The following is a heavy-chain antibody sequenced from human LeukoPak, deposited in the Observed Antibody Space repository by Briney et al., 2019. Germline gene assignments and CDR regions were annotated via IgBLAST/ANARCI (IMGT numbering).Heavy chain of an antibody. CDR2: ISSDGNT. V-gene: IGHV3-66*01. CDR3: ARGQEQFSSPWQWGPRRKNFYYYGMDV. Sequence: GGSLRLSCAASGFTVSSSSMNWVRLGPGKGLEWVSVISSDGNTYYADSVKGRFTISRDNSRNTLSLQMHGLRADDTAFYYCARGQEQFSSPWQWGPRRKNFYYYGMDVWGQGTTVTVSS. CDR1: GFTVSSSS. D-gene: IGHD6-19*01. J-gene: IGHJ6*02.